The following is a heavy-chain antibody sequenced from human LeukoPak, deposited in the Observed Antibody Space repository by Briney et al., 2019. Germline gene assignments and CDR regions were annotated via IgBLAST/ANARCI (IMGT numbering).Heavy chain of an antibody. CDR3: ARDKQLDWAHYYYYYMDV. Sequence: ASVKVSCKASGYTFTDYYMHWVRQAPGQGLEWMGWINPKSGGTNYAQKFQGRVTMTRDTSINTAYMELSRLRSDDTAVYYCARDKQLDWAHYYYYYMDVGGKGTTVTVS. V-gene: IGHV1-2*02. J-gene: IGHJ6*03. CDR2: INPKSGGT. D-gene: IGHD1-1*01. CDR1: GYTFTDYY.